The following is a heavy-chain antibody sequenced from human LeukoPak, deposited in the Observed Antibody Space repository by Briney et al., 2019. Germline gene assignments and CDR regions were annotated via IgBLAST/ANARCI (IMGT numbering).Heavy chain of an antibody. Sequence: ASVKVSCKASGYTFTSYGISWVRQAPGQGLEWMGWISAYNGNTNYAQKLQGRVTMTTDTSTSTAYMELRSLRSDDTAVYYCARQGRTREDALYYFDYWGQGTLVTVSS. J-gene: IGHJ4*02. CDR3: ARQGRTREDALYYFDY. D-gene: IGHD1-26*01. CDR1: GYTFTSYG. CDR2: ISAYNGNT. V-gene: IGHV1-18*01.